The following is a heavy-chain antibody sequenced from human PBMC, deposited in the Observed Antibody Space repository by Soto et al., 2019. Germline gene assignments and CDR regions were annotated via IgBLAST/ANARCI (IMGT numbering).Heavy chain of an antibody. CDR1: GGSISSYY. D-gene: IGHD3-16*01. CDR3: VRLRYAGGDLHYYYGMDV. CDR2: IYYSGST. V-gene: IGHV4-59*08. J-gene: IGHJ6*02. Sequence: SETLSLTCTVSGGSISSYYWSWIRQPPGKGLEWIGYIYYSGSTNYNPSLKSRVTISVDTSKNQFSLKLSSVTAADTAVYYCVRLRYAGGDLHYYYGMDVWGQGTTVTVSS.